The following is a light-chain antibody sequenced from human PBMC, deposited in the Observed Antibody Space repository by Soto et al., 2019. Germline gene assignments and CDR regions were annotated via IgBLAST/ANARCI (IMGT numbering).Light chain of an antibody. CDR1: QSISSW. J-gene: IGKJ1*01. Sequence: DIQMTQSPSTLSASVGDRVTITCRASQSISSWLAWYQQKPGKAPKLLIYKASSLESGVPSRFSGSVSGTEFTLTISSLQPDDFATDYCQQYNSYPRTFGQGTKVDI. V-gene: IGKV1-5*03. CDR3: QQYNSYPRT. CDR2: KAS.